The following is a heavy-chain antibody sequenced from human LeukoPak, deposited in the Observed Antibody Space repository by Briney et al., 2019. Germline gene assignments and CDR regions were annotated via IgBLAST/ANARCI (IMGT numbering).Heavy chain of an antibody. D-gene: IGHD3-22*01. CDR1: GGSISSGGYY. J-gene: IGHJ4*02. V-gene: IGHV4-30-2*01. CDR2: IYHSGST. CDR3: ARDWDYYDSSGYYTNNFDY. Sequence: SQTLSLTCTVSGGSISSGGYYWSWIRQPPGKGLEWIGYIYHSGSTYYNPSLKSRVTISLDKSNNQISLKLNSVTAADTAVYYCARDWDYYDSSGYYTNNFDYWGQGTLVTVSS.